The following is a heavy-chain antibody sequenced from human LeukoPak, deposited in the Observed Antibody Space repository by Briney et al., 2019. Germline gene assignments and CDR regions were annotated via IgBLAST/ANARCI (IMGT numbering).Heavy chain of an antibody. CDR1: GGSISSYY. CDR3: VTVDVIREVTYFDY. V-gene: IGHV4-59*01. Sequence: SETLSLTCTVSGGSISSYYWSWMRQPPGKGLEWIGYIYYSGSTNYNPSLKSRVSISIDTSKKQFSLKLRSVTAADTAVYYCVTVDVIREVTYFDYWGQGTLVTVSS. J-gene: IGHJ4*02. CDR2: IYYSGST. D-gene: IGHD2/OR15-2a*01.